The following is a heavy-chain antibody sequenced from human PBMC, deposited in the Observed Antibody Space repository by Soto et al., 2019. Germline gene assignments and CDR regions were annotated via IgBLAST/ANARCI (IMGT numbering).Heavy chain of an antibody. CDR1: GFTFSDYY. Sequence: GGSLRLSCAASGFTFSDYYMSWIRQAPGKGLEWVSYISSSGSTIYYADSVKGRFTISRDNAKNSLYLQMNSLRAEDTAVYYCARTEGSSYSSSWYLDYWGQGTLVTVSS. CDR2: ISSSGSTI. J-gene: IGHJ4*02. CDR3: ARTEGSSYSSSWYLDY. V-gene: IGHV3-11*01. D-gene: IGHD6-13*01.